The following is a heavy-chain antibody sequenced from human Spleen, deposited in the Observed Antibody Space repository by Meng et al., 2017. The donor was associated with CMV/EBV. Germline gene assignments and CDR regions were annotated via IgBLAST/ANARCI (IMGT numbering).Heavy chain of an antibody. D-gene: IGHD7-27*01. V-gene: IGHV3-74*03. Sequence: EVQLVESGGCLVQPGGSLRLSCADSGFTFSRYWMHWVRQVPGKGLVWVSRLNEDGTFTSYADSVKGRFTISRDNAKNTLYLQMNSLRVDDSGVYYCGRDLTGERDQWGQGTLVTVSS. CDR1: GFTFSRYW. CDR2: LNEDGTFT. J-gene: IGHJ4*02. CDR3: GRDLTGERDQ.